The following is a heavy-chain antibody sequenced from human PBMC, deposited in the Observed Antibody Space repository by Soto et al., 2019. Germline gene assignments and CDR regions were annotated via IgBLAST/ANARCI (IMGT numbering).Heavy chain of an antibody. V-gene: IGHV1-69*15. CDR1: GGTFSRYR. D-gene: IGHD2-2*01. CDR2: IIPIFGIA. J-gene: IGHJ6*02. CDR3: AREDRDRETGLVPAAIDGMDV. Sequence: QVQLVQSGAEVKKPGSSVKVSCKASGGTFSRYRISWVRQAPGHGLEWIGRIIPIFGIASYAQKFQGRVTITADESTSTAYIELSSLRSDDTAVYYCAREDRDRETGLVPAAIDGMDVWGQGTTVTVSS.